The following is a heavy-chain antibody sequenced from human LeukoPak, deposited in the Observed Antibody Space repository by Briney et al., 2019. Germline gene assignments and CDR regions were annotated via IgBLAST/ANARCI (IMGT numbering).Heavy chain of an antibody. CDR3: ATQFGEKFDC. CDR2: IYYSGSN. D-gene: IGHD3-10*01. V-gene: IGHV4-59*01. CDR1: GGSISSYY. J-gene: IGHJ4*02. Sequence: ASETLSLTCTFSGGSISSYYWSWIRQPPGKGLEWIGYIYYSGSNNYNPSLKSRVTISVDTSKNQFSLKLRSVTAADTAVYYCATQFGEKFDCWGQGVLVSVSS.